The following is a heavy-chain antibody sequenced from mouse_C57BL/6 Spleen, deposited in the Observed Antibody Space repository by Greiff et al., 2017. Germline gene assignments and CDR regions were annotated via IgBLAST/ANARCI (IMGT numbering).Heavy chain of an antibody. CDR2: IDPSDSYT. CDR3: ARSTVVATDYAMDY. J-gene: IGHJ4*01. CDR1: GYTFTSYW. Sequence: VQLQQPGAELVMPGASVKLSCKASGYTFTSYWMHWVKQRPGQGLEWIGEIDPSDSYTNYNQKFKGKSTLTVDKSSSTAYMQLSSLTSEDSAVYYCARSTVVATDYAMDYGGQGTSVTVSS. D-gene: IGHD1-1*01. V-gene: IGHV1-69*01.